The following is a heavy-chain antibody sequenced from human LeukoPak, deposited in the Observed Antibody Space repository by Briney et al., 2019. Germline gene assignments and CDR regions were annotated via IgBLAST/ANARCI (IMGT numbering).Heavy chain of an antibody. V-gene: IGHV1-46*01. CDR2: INPSGGST. CDR1: GYTFTSYY. D-gene: IGHD3-10*01. CDR3: ARGSEGSLWFGESIFDY. J-gene: IGHJ4*02. Sequence: ASVKVSCKASGYTFTSYYMHWVRQAPGQGLEWMGIINPSGGSTSYAQKFQGRVTMTRDTSTSTVYMELSSLRSEDTAVYYCARGSEGSLWFGESIFDYWGQGTLVTVSS.